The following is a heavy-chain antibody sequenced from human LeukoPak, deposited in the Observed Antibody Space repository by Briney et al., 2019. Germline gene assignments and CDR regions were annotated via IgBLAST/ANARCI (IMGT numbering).Heavy chain of an antibody. CDR1: GGSFSGYY. CDR3: ARLEGYCSGGDCYLYYFDY. CDR2: INHSGST. Sequence: SETLSLTCAVYGGSFSGYYWSWIRQPPGKGLEWIGEINHSGSTNYNPSLKSRVTISVDTSKNQFSLKLSSVTATDTAVYSCARLEGYCSGGDCYLYYFDYWGQGTLVTVSS. J-gene: IGHJ4*02. V-gene: IGHV4-34*01. D-gene: IGHD2-15*01.